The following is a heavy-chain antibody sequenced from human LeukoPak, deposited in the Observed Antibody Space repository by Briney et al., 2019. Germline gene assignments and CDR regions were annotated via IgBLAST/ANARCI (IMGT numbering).Heavy chain of an antibody. V-gene: IGHV4-4*07. CDR1: GGSINNYY. Sequence: PSEPLSLPCTVSGGSINNYYWSWIRRPAGKGLEWSGRIYTTGSTTYNPSLKSRITMSEDTSKNQFSLKLSSATAADTAVYYCARSGSYSGPYVYWGQGTVVTVSS. CDR3: ARSGSYSGPYVY. CDR2: IYTTGST. J-gene: IGHJ4*02. D-gene: IGHD1-26*01.